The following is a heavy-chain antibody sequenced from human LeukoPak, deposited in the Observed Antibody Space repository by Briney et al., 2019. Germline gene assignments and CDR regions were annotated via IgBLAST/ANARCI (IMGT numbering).Heavy chain of an antibody. D-gene: IGHD6-13*01. CDR1: GGSFSGYY. Sequence: PSETLSLTCAVYGGSFSGYYWSWIRQPPGKGLEWIGEINHSGSTNYNPSLKSRVTISVDTSKNQFSLKLSSVTAADTAVYYCASGPPTRRAAAGAFSRNRRNAFDIWGQGTMVTVSS. CDR3: ASGPPTRRAAAGAFSRNRRNAFDI. J-gene: IGHJ3*02. V-gene: IGHV4-34*01. CDR2: INHSGST.